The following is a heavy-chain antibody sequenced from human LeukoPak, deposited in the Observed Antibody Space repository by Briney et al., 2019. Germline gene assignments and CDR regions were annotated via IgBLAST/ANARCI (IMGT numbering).Heavy chain of an antibody. J-gene: IGHJ4*02. D-gene: IGHD3-3*01. CDR2: ISSSSYI. Sequence: GGSLRLSCAASGFTFSSYSMNWVRQAPGKGLEWVSSISSSSYIYYADSVKGRFTISRDNAKNSLYLQMNSLRAEDTAVYYCARGTTYYDFWSGSHWGQGTLVTVSS. CDR1: GFTFSSYS. CDR3: ARGTTYYDFWSGSH. V-gene: IGHV3-21*01.